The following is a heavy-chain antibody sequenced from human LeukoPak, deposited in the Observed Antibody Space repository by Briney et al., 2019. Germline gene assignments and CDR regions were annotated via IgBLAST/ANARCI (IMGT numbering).Heavy chain of an antibody. J-gene: IGHJ2*01. D-gene: IGHD3-10*01. V-gene: IGHV4-34*01. CDR3: ARGRGRKTYWYFDL. Sequence: PSETLSLTCAVYGGSFSGYYWSWIRQPPGKGLEWIGEINHSGSTNYNPPLKSRVTISVDTSRNQFSLKLSSVTAADTAVYYCARGRGRKTYWYFDLWGRGTLVTVSS. CDR1: GGSFSGYY. CDR2: INHSGST.